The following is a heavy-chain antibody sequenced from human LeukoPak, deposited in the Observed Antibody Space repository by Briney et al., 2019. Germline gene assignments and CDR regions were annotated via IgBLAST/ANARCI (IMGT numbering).Heavy chain of an antibody. CDR1: GYTFTSYG. D-gene: IGHD4-17*01. CDR3: ARRGGKNYGDYVLYYDYMDV. J-gene: IGHJ6*03. V-gene: IGHV1-18*01. Sequence: GASVKVSCKASGYTFTSYGITWVRQAPGQGLEWLGWISAYNGNTNYAQNLQGRVTMTTDTSTSTAYMELRSLRSDDTAAYYCARRGGKNYGDYVLYYDYMDVWGKGTTVTVSS. CDR2: ISAYNGNT.